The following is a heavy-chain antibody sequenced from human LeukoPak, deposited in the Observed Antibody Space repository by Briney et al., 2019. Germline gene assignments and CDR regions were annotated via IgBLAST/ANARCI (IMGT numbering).Heavy chain of an antibody. D-gene: IGHD3-9*01. CDR2: INHSGST. J-gene: IGHJ4*02. CDR1: GGSFSGYY. Sequence: SETLSPTCAVYGGSFSGYYWSWIRQPPGKGLEWIGEINHSGSTNYNPSLKSRVTISVDTSKNQFSLKLSSVTAADTAVYYCARGLRYFDWWYYFDYWGQGTLVTVSS. CDR3: ARGLRYFDWWYYFDY. V-gene: IGHV4-34*01.